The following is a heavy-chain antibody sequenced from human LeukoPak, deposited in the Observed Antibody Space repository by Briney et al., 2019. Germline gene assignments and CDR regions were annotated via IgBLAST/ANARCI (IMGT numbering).Heavy chain of an antibody. CDR3: ARDGEYCSSTSCYFAP. V-gene: IGHV4-31*03. CDR1: GASISSGGYY. J-gene: IGHJ5*02. Sequence: PSQTLSLTCTVSGASISSGGYYGSWIRQHPGKGLELIVYIYYSSSTYYNPSLKSRLTISVDTSTNPFSLKLSSVTAADTALYYCARDGEYCSSTSCYFAPWGQGILVTVSS. D-gene: IGHD2-2*01. CDR2: IYYSSST.